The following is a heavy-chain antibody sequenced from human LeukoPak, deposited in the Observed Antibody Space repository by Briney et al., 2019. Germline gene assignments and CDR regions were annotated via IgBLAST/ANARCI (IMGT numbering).Heavy chain of an antibody. CDR2: ISGSGGST. V-gene: IGHV3-23*01. J-gene: IGHJ3*02. CDR1: GFTFSSYA. D-gene: IGHD3-22*01. Sequence: PGGSLRLSCAASGFTFSSYAMSWVRQAPGKGLEWVSAISGSGGSTYYADSVKGRFTISRDNSKNTLYLQMNSLRAEDTAVYYCVPEPPVITMIVVVTDAFDIWGQGTMVTVSS. CDR3: VPEPPVITMIVVVTDAFDI.